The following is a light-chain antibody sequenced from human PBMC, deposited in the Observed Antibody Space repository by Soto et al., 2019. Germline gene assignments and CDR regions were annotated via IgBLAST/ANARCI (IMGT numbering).Light chain of an antibody. CDR3: SSHTPYNTRV. CDR1: SSDIGTFNY. J-gene: IGLJ1*01. CDR2: EVS. V-gene: IGLV2-14*01. Sequence: QSALTQPASVSGSPGQSIAISCTGTSSDIGTFNYVSWYQQHPGKAPKLMIHEVSNRPSGVSDRFSGSKSGNTASLTISGLQADDEADYYCSSHTPYNTRVFGTGTKLTVL.